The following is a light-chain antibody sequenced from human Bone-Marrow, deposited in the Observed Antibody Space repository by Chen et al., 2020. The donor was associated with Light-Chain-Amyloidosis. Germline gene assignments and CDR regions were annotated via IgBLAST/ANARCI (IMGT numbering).Light chain of an antibody. CDR1: QNIRSY. V-gene: IGKV3-15*01. CDR3: QHYNNWWA. Sequence: ELVMTQSPATLSVSPGETATLSCRASQNIRSYLAWYQQRPGQSPSLLIYDASTRATGVPARFSGSGSGTEFTLTISSLQSEDFAIYYCQHYNNWWAFGQGTRVEI. CDR2: DAS. J-gene: IGKJ1*01.